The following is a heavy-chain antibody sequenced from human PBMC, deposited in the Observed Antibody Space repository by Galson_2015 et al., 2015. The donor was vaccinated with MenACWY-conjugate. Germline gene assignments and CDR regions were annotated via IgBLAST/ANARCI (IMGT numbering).Heavy chain of an antibody. Sequence: SLRLSCAASGFSFSSYAKGWVRQAPGKGLEWVSGISGDGGSTYYADSVKGRFTISRDNSKNTLYLQMNSLRVEDTAIYYCARDPRGTPWAGRFDYWGQGTLVTVSS. CDR3: ARDPRGTPWAGRFDY. V-gene: IGHV3-23*01. D-gene: IGHD6-19*01. CDR1: GFSFSSYA. CDR2: ISGDGGST. J-gene: IGHJ4*02.